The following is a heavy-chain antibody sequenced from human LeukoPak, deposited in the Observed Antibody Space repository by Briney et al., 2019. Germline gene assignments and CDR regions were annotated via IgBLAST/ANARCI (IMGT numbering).Heavy chain of an antibody. CDR2: INTNTGNP. Sequence: ASVKVSCKASGYTFISYTMNSVRQAPGQGLEWMGWINTNTGNPTYAQGFTGRFVFSLDTSVSTAYLQISSLQAEDTAVYYCARDMRLGYFDYWGQGTLVTVSS. CDR3: ARDMRLGYFDY. D-gene: IGHD3-16*01. V-gene: IGHV7-4-1*02. CDR1: GYTFISYT. J-gene: IGHJ4*02.